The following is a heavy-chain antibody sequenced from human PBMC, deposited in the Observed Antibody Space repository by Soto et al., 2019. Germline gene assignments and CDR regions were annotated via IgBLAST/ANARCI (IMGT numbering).Heavy chain of an antibody. D-gene: IGHD6-25*01. V-gene: IGHV3-53*01. CDR1: GFTVSSNC. CDR3: ATRQRSGYYYGMDV. CDR2: IYNDGRT. J-gene: IGHJ6*02. Sequence: EVPLVESGGGLIQPGGSLRLSCAVSGFTVSSNCMTWVRQAPGKGLETVSDIYNDGRTYYADSVKGRFTISRDNSSNTLYLQMNSLRAEDTAVYYCATRQRSGYYYGMDVWGQGTTVTVSS.